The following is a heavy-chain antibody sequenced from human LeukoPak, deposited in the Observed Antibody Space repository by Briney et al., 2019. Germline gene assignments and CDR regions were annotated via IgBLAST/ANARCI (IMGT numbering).Heavy chain of an antibody. Sequence: GGSLRLSCAASGFTFSSYWMSWVRQAPGKGLEGVANIKQDGSEKYYVHPVKGRFTISRDNAKNSLYLQMNSLRAEDTAVYYCARENYYDSSGYWGGAFDIWGQGTMVTVSS. V-gene: IGHV3-7*01. CDR1: GFTFSSYW. CDR3: ARENYYDSSGYWGGAFDI. CDR2: IKQDGSEK. D-gene: IGHD3-22*01. J-gene: IGHJ3*02.